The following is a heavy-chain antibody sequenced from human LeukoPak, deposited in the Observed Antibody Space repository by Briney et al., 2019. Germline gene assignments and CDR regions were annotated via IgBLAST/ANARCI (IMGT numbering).Heavy chain of an antibody. CDR2: IYSGGSA. D-gene: IGHD2-21*02. J-gene: IGHJ4*02. CDR1: GFTVSSNY. V-gene: IGHV3-66*01. Sequence: PGGSLRLSCAASGFTVSSNYMTWVRQTPGKGLEWVSVIYSGGSAYYADFVKGRFTISRDNSKNTLYLQMNSLRAEDTAVYYCARMGNCGGDCYAYYFDYWGQGTLVTVSS. CDR3: ARMGNCGGDCYAYYFDY.